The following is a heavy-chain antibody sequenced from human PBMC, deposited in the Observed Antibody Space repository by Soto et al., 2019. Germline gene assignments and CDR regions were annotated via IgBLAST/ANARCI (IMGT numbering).Heavy chain of an antibody. Sequence: QVQLVESGGGVVQPGRSLRLSCAASGFTFSSYAMHWVRQAPGKGLEWVAIISYDGSNKYYADSVKGRFTISRDNSKITLYLQMNSLRAEDTAVYYCARYWDSYGWAFDIWGQGTMVTVSS. V-gene: IGHV3-30-3*01. CDR2: ISYDGSNK. CDR3: ARYWDSYGWAFDI. CDR1: GFTFSSYA. J-gene: IGHJ3*02. D-gene: IGHD5-18*01.